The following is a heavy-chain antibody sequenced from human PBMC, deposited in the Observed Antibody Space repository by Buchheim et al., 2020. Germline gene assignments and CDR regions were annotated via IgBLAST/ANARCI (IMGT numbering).Heavy chain of an antibody. V-gene: IGHV3-74*01. CDR3: TRSANFFRGMDV. Sequence: EERLVESGGGLGQPGGSLRLSCAASGFTFSSDWMHWVRQAPGKGLVWVSRINPDGSDTTCADSVKGRFTISRDNGRNTLYLQMNSLRGEDTAIYYCTRSANFFRGMDVWGQGTT. D-gene: IGHD2-15*01. J-gene: IGHJ6*02. CDR1: GFTFSSDW. CDR2: INPDGSDT.